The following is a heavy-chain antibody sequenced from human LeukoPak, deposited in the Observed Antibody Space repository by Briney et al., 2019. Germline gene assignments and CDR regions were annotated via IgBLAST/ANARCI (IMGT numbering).Heavy chain of an antibody. CDR1: GYTFTSYY. J-gene: IGHJ6*02. Sequence: ASVKVSCKASGYTFTSYYMHWVRQAPGQGLEWMGIINPSGGSTSYAQKFQGRVTMTRDTSTSTVYMELSSLRSEDTAVYYCATLGYCSSTSCYRYYYGMDVWGQGTTVIVSS. CDR3: ATLGYCSSTSCYRYYYGMDV. CDR2: INPSGGST. V-gene: IGHV1-46*01. D-gene: IGHD2-2*01.